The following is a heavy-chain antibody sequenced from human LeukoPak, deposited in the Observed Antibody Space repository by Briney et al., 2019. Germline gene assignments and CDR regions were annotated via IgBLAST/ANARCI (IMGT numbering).Heavy chain of an antibody. CDR2: IKNKTNGGTT. Sequence: KSGGSLRLSYAASGFTLSNAYMSWVRQAPGKGLEWVGRIKNKTNGGTTDYAAPVKGRFTISRDDSKNTLYLQMNSLKTEDTAVYYCTTTIVGVATWFDPWGQGTLVTVSS. V-gene: IGHV3-15*01. CDR1: GFTLSNAY. J-gene: IGHJ5*02. CDR3: TTTIVGVATWFDP. D-gene: IGHD1-26*01.